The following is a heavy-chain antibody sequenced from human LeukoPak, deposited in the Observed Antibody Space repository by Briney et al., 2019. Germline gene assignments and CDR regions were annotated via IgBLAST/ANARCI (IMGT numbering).Heavy chain of an antibody. V-gene: IGHV3-23*01. Sequence: GGSLRLSCAASGFTFSNYAMSWVRQAPGKGLERVSAISGSGGSTYYADSVKGRFTISRDNSKNTLYLQMNSLRAEDTAVYYCAKDGAHYYGSGSYYSQIGSPDYWGQGTLVTVSS. J-gene: IGHJ4*02. CDR2: ISGSGGST. CDR1: GFTFSNYA. CDR3: AKDGAHYYGSGSYYSQIGSPDY. D-gene: IGHD3-10*01.